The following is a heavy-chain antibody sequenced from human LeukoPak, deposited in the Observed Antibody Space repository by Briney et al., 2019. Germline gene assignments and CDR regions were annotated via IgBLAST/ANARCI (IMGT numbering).Heavy chain of an antibody. CDR2: ISGSGGST. V-gene: IGHV3-23*01. CDR3: ARVRVRGALYY. CDR1: GFTFSSYA. Sequence: GGSLRLSCAASGFTFSSYAMSWVRQAPGKGLEWVSAISGSGGSTYYADSVKGRFTISRDNSKNTLYPQMNSLRAEDTAVYYCARVRVRGALYYWGQGTLVAVSS. D-gene: IGHD3-10*01. J-gene: IGHJ4*02.